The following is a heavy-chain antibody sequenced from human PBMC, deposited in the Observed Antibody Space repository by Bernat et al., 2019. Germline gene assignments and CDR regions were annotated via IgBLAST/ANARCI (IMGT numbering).Heavy chain of an antibody. Sequence: QLQLQESGPGLVKPSETLSLTCTVSGGSISSSSYYWGWIRQPPGKGLEWIGNIYYSGSTYYNPSLKSRVTISVDTSKNQFSLKLSSVTAADTAVYYCARLRYSSSAFDYWGQGTLVTVSS. CDR3: ARLRYSSSAFDY. CDR1: GGSISSSSYY. V-gene: IGHV4-39*01. J-gene: IGHJ4*02. D-gene: IGHD4-11*01. CDR2: IYYSGST.